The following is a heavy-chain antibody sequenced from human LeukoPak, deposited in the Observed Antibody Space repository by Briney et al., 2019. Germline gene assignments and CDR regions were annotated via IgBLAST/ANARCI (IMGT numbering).Heavy chain of an antibody. J-gene: IGHJ5*02. Sequence: SETLSLTCTVSGGSISSYYWSWIRQPPGKGLEWIGYIYYSGSTNYNPSLKSRVTISVDTSKNQFSLKLSSVTAADTAVYYCARGGGSHGRWFDPWGQGILVTVSS. CDR1: GGSISSYY. CDR2: IYYSGST. CDR3: ARGGGSHGRWFDP. V-gene: IGHV4-59*01. D-gene: IGHD2-15*01.